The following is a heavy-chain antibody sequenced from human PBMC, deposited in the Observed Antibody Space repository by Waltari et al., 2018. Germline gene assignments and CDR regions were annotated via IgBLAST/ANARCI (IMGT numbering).Heavy chain of an antibody. CDR1: GFPFSSYG. Sequence: QVQLVESGGGVVQPGRSLRLSCAASGFPFSSYGMHWVRQAPGKGLEWVAVISYDGSNKYYADSVKGRFTISRDNSKNTLYLQMNSLRAEDTAVYYCAKVWSGSYYGLDYWGQGTLVTVSS. V-gene: IGHV3-30*18. CDR3: AKVWSGSYYGLDY. CDR2: ISYDGSNK. D-gene: IGHD1-26*01. J-gene: IGHJ4*02.